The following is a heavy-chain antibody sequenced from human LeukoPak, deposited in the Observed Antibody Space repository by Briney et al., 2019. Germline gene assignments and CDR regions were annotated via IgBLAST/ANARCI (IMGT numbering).Heavy chain of an antibody. CDR3: ARGYSHLTS. D-gene: IGHD2-21*01. CDR2: IYYSGST. Sequence: TSETLSLTCTVSGGSISSGGYYWTWLRQHPGKGLEWIGYIYYSGSTYYNPSLKSRVTISVDTSKNQFSLKLSSVTAADTAVYYCARGYSHLTSWGQGTLVTVSS. CDR1: GGSISSGGYY. J-gene: IGHJ4*02. V-gene: IGHV4-31*03.